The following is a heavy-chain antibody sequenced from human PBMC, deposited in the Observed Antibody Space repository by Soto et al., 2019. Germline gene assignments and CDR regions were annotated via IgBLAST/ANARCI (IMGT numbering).Heavy chain of an antibody. CDR1: GGSISSGGYY. CDR3: ARDRRYYGSGSYAFDI. Sequence: QVQLQESGPGLVKPSQTLSLTCTVSGGSISSGGYYWSWIRQHPGKGLEWIGYIYYSGSTYYNPSLKSLVTISVDTSKNQFSLKLSSVTAADTAVYYCARDRRYYGSGSYAFDIWGQGTMVTVSS. V-gene: IGHV4-31*01. J-gene: IGHJ3*02. CDR2: IYYSGST. D-gene: IGHD3-10*01.